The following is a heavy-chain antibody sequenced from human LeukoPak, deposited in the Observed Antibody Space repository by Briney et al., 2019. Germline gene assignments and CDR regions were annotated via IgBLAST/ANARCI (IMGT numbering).Heavy chain of an antibody. CDR1: GGSISSSSYY. V-gene: IGHV4-61*05. J-gene: IGHJ4*02. CDR3: ARASYDSSGYLIDY. D-gene: IGHD3-22*01. Sequence: SETLSLTCTVSGGSISSSSYYWGWIRQPPGKGLEWIGYIYYSGSTNYNPSLKSRVTISVDTSKNQFSLKLSSVTAADTAVYYCARASYDSSGYLIDYWGQGTLVTVSS. CDR2: IYYSGST.